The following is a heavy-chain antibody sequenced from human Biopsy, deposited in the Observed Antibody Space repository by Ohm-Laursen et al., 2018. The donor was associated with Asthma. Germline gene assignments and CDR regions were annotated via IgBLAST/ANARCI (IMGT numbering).Heavy chain of an antibody. CDR3: ARGVVGGGDSYAEYFQH. D-gene: IGHD2-21*02. CDR1: GDSISSYH. Sequence: SETLSLTCTVSGDSISSYHWSWIRQPPGKGLEWIGYVFYGGATNYNPSLKSRVTISVDTSKNQFFLRLSSVTAADTAVYYCARGVVGGGDSYAEYFQHWGQGTLVTVSS. V-gene: IGHV4-59*01. CDR2: VFYGGAT. J-gene: IGHJ1*01.